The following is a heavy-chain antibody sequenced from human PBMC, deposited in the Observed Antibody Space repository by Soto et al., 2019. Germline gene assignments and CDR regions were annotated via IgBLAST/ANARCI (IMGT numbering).Heavy chain of an antibody. CDR1: GGSVSSGSYY. Sequence: SETLSLTCTVSGGSVSSGSYYWSWIRQPPGKGLEWIGYIYYSGSTNYNPSLKSRVTISVDKSKNQFSLKLSSVTAADTAVYYCARGLYSGSYYLFSSIAYWGPGTLVTVSS. V-gene: IGHV4-61*01. CDR3: ARGLYSGSYYLFSSIAY. D-gene: IGHD1-26*01. CDR2: IYYSGST. J-gene: IGHJ4*02.